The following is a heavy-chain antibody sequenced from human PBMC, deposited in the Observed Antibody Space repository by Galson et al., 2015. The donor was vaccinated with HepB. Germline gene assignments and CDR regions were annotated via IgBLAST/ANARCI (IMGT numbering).Heavy chain of an antibody. V-gene: IGHV1-3*01. Sequence: SVKVSCKASGYTFTSYAMHWVRQAPGQRLEWMGWINAGNGNTKYSQKFQGRVTITRDTSASTAYMELSSLRSEDTAVYYCARGYCSSTSCPWDYRGQGTLVTVSS. J-gene: IGHJ4*02. CDR1: GYTFTSYA. CDR2: INAGNGNT. D-gene: IGHD2-2*01. CDR3: ARGYCSSTSCPWDY.